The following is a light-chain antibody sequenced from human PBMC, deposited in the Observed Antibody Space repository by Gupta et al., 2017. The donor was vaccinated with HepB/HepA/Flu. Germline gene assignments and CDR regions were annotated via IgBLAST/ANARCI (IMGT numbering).Light chain of an antibody. V-gene: IGLV1-51*02. CDR2: ENN. Sequence: QSVLPPPPSVSAAPGQKVTISCSGSSSNIGNNYVSWYQQLPGTAPKLLIYENNKRPSGIPDRFSGSKSGTSATLGITGLQTGDEADYYCGTWDSSLSAGVFGGGTKLTVL. CDR3: GTWDSSLSAGV. CDR1: SSNIGNNY. J-gene: IGLJ2*01.